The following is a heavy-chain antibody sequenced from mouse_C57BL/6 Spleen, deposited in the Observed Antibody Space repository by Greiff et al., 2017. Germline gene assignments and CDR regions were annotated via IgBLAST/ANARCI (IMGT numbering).Heavy chain of an antibody. CDR1: GYTFTSYW. CDR2: IYPGSGST. D-gene: IGHD1-1*01. J-gene: IGHJ1*03. CDR3: ARWDYGSSPGFDV. Sequence: VKLQQPGAELVKPGASVKMSCKASGYTFTSYWITWVKQRPGQGLEWIGDIYPGSGSTNYNEKFKSKATLTVDTSSSTAYMQLSSLTSEDSAVYYGARWDYGSSPGFDVWGTGTTVTVSS. V-gene: IGHV1-55*01.